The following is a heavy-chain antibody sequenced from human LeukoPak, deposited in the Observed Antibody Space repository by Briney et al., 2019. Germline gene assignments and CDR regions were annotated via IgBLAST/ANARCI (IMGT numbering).Heavy chain of an antibody. CDR3: AKDDSTLGQSVNHYFDY. J-gene: IGHJ4*02. CDR2: ISDSGGTT. V-gene: IGHV3-23*01. CDR1: GFTFSSYA. Sequence: PGGSLRLSCAASGFTFSSYAMSWVRQAPGKGLEWVSAISDSGGTTYYADSVKGRFTISRDDSKNTLFLHMNSLRAEDTAVYFCAKDDSTLGQSVNHYFDYWGQGTLVTVSS. D-gene: IGHD3-16*01.